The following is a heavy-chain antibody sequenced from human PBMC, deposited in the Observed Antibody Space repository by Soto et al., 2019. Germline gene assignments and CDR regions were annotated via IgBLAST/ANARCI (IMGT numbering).Heavy chain of an antibody. D-gene: IGHD2-2*01. Sequence: SETLSLTCAVYGGSFSGYYWSWIRQPPGKGLEWIWEINHSGSTNYNPSLKSRVTISVDTSKNQFSLKLSSVTAADTAVYYCARPYQLNLYYYYYGMDVWGQGTTVTVSS. CDR3: ARPYQLNLYYYYYGMDV. CDR1: GGSFSGYY. J-gene: IGHJ6*02. CDR2: INHSGST. V-gene: IGHV4-34*01.